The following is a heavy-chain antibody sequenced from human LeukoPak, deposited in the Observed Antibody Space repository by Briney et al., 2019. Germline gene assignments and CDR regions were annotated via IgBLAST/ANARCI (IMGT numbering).Heavy chain of an antibody. CDR3: ARGGFAAAGASFYYGMDV. CDR1: GGSFSGYY. CDR2: MNHSGST. Sequence: SETLSLTCAVYGGSFSGYYWSWIRQPPGKWLEWIGEMNHSGSTNYNPSLKSRVSISVHTAKNQFSLKVNSVTAADTAVYYCARGGFAAAGASFYYGMDVWGQGTTVTVSS. V-gene: IGHV4-34*01. J-gene: IGHJ6*02. D-gene: IGHD6-13*01.